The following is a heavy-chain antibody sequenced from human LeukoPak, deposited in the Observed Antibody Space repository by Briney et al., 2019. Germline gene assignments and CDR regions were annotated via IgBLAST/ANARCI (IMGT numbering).Heavy chain of an antibody. J-gene: IGHJ4*02. Sequence: SETLSLTCSVSGDSISIYYWSWIRQPPGKGPEWIGYIYNSGSTNYNPSLKSRVTISVDTSKNQFSLKLTSVTAADTAVYYCARDRELGYWGQGTLVTVSS. CDR1: GDSISIYY. CDR2: IYNSGST. V-gene: IGHV4-59*01. D-gene: IGHD3-10*01. CDR3: ARDRELGY.